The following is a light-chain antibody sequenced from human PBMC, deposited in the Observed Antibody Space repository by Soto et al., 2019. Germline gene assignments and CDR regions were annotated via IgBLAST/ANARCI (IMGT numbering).Light chain of an antibody. CDR3: QQSYGTPVT. V-gene: IGKV1-39*01. Sequence: DTQMTQSPSSLSASVGDRVTITCRASQSISSYLNWYQQKPGKAPKLLIYAASSLQSGVPSRFSGSGSGTDFTLTISSLQPEDFATYYCQQSYGTPVTFGQGTKVEIK. CDR1: QSISSY. CDR2: AAS. J-gene: IGKJ1*01.